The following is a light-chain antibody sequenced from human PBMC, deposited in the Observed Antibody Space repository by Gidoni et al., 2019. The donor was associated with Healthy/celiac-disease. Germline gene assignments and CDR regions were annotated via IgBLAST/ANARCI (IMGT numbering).Light chain of an antibody. CDR2: GAS. CDR3: QQYGSSPWT. J-gene: IGKJ1*01. CDR1: QSVSSRD. Sequence: EIALTQSPGTLSLSLGDRATLSCRASQSVSSRDLAWYQQKPGQAPRLLIYGASSRATGIPDRFSGSGCGTDFTLTISRLEPEEFAVYYCQQYGSSPWTFGQGTKVEIK. V-gene: IGKV3-20*01.